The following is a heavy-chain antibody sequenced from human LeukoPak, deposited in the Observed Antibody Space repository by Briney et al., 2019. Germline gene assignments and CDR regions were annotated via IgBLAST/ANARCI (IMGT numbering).Heavy chain of an antibody. D-gene: IGHD2-2*01. J-gene: IGHJ4*02. V-gene: IGHV3-23*01. Sequence: PGGSLRLSCAASGFTFSSYAMSWVRQAPGKGLEWVSAISGSGGSTYYADSVKGRFTISRDNSKNTLYLQMNTLRAEDTAIYYCAKARGDLVVVPGARPLDSWGQGTLVTVSS. CDR2: ISGSGGST. CDR1: GFTFSSYA. CDR3: AKARGDLVVVPGARPLDS.